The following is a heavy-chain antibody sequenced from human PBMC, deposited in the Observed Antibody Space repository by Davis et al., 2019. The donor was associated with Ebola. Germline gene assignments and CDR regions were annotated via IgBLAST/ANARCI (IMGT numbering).Heavy chain of an antibody. D-gene: IGHD1-26*01. Sequence: ASVQVSCKASGYTFTSYGISWVRQATGQGLEWMGWINPNSGNTGYAQKFQGRVTMTTDTSTSTAYMQLRSLRSDDTAVYYCARDPLLGAVGYWGQGTLVTVSS. V-gene: IGHV1-18*01. CDR2: INPNSGNT. CDR3: ARDPLLGAVGY. CDR1: GYTFTSYG. J-gene: IGHJ4*02.